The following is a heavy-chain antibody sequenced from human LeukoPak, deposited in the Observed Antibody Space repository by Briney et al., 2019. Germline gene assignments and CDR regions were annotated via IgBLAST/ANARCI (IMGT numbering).Heavy chain of an antibody. J-gene: IGHJ5*02. V-gene: IGHV4-59*01. CDR2: IHFSGST. Sequence: SETLSLTCTVSGGSISSYYWSWIRQPPGKGLEWIGYIHFSGSTNYNPSLQSRVTVSVDTSKNQFSLKLTSVTAADTAVYYCVRGPYGSGISNWFDPWGQGTLVIVSS. CDR1: GGSISSYY. CDR3: VRGPYGSGISNWFDP. D-gene: IGHD3-10*01.